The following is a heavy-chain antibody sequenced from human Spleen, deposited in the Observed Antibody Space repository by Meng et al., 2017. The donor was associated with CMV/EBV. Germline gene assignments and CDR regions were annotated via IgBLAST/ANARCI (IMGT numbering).Heavy chain of an antibody. D-gene: IGHD3-3*01. CDR2: ISAYNGNT. J-gene: IGHJ4*02. CDR1: GYTFTSYG. V-gene: IGHV1-18*01. CDR3: ARESSYYDFWSGYYPYFDY. Sequence: ASVKVSCKASGYTFTSYGISWVRQAPGQGLEWMGWISAYNGNTNYAQKLQGRVTMTTDTSTSTAYMELRSLRSDDTAVYYCARESSYYDFWSGYYPYFDYWGQGTLVTVSS.